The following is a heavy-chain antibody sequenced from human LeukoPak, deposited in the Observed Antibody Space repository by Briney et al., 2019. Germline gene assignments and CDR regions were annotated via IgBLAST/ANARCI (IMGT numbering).Heavy chain of an antibody. D-gene: IGHD1-26*01. V-gene: IGHV1-18*01. Sequence: ASVKVSCKASGYTFTSYGTSWVRQAPGQGLEWMGWISAYNGNTNYAQKLQGRVTMTTDTSTSTAYMELRSLRSDDTAVYYCARDGPYSGSYHGLDYWGQGTLVTVSS. CDR1: GYTFTSYG. CDR2: ISAYNGNT. J-gene: IGHJ4*02. CDR3: ARDGPYSGSYHGLDY.